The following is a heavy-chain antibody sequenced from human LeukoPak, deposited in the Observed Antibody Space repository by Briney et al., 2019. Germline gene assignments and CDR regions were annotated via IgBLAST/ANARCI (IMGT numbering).Heavy chain of an antibody. J-gene: IGHJ6*03. CDR3: ARVGYSHGYYYYMDV. D-gene: IGHD6-13*01. CDR1: GFTFSSYS. V-gene: IGHV3-21*01. CDR2: ISSSSSYI. Sequence: GGSLRLSCAASGFTFSSYSMNWVRPAPRKGLEWVSSISSSSSYIYYADSVKGRFTISRDNAKNSLYLQMNSLRAEDTAVYYCARVGYSHGYYYYMDVWGKGTTVTVSS.